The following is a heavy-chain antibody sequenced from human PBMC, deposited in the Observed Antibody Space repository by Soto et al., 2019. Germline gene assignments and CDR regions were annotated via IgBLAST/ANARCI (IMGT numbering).Heavy chain of an antibody. V-gene: IGHV1-69*01. CDR2: IVPIRRTA. CDR3: VRDSGAKLSSS. J-gene: IGHJ4*02. D-gene: IGHD6-13*01. CDR1: GGTFSSYR. Sequence: QVQLVQSGAEVKQPGSSATVSCKASGGTFSSYRINWVRQAPGQGLEWVGGIVPIRRTADYAQTFQGRVSITADESARTSYLELRSLRSPDKAVYYCVRDSGAKLSSSWGQGTPVTVSS.